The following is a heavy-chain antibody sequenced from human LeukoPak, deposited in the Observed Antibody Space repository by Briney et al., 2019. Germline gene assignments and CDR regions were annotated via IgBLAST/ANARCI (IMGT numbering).Heavy chain of an antibody. J-gene: IGHJ4*01. Sequence: GGSLRLSCAASGFTFSSYSMNWVRQAPGKGLEWVSYISSSSSTIYYADSVKGRFTISRDNAKNSLYLQMNSLRAEDTAVYYCARDLVNYLENSGYYPFDSWGQGTLVTVSS. D-gene: IGHD3-22*01. CDR3: ARDLVNYLENSGYYPFDS. V-gene: IGHV3-48*04. CDR1: GFTFSSYS. CDR2: ISSSSSTI.